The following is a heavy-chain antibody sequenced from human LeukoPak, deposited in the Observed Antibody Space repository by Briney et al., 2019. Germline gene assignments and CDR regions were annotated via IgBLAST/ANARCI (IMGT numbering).Heavy chain of an antibody. V-gene: IGHV3-21*01. CDR1: GFTFSAYG. D-gene: IGHD2-2*01. Sequence: GGSLRLSCAASGFTFSAYGMSWVRQSPRKGLEWVSGVSGADGTIYYADSVKGRFTISRDNAKNSLYLQMNSLRAEDTAVYYCAGDNGIVPAAYDAFDIWGQGTMVTVSS. CDR3: AGDNGIVPAAYDAFDI. CDR2: VSGADGTI. J-gene: IGHJ3*02.